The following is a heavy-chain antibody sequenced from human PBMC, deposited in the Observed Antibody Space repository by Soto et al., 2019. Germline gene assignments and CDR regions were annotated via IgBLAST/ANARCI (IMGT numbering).Heavy chain of an antibody. CDR3: ARHNSHYYDSSGYYGLYYGMDV. J-gene: IGHJ6*02. Sequence: PGESLKISCKGSGYSFTSYWIGWVRQMPGKGLEWMGIIYPGDSDTRYSPSFQGQVTISADKSISTAYLQWSSLKASDTAMYYCARHNSHYYDSSGYYGLYYGMDVWGQGTTVTSP. CDR1: GYSFTSYW. D-gene: IGHD3-22*01. V-gene: IGHV5-51*01. CDR2: IYPGDSDT.